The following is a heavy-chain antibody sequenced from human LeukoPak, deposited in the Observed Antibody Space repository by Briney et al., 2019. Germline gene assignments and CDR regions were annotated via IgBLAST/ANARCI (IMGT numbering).Heavy chain of an antibody. J-gene: IGHJ5*02. Sequence: ASVNVSCKASGYTFTSYGISWVRQAPGQGLEWMGWISAYNGNTNYAQKLQGRVTMTTDTTTSTAYMELRSLRSDDTAVYYCARAYSSGWYWFDPWGQGTLVTVSS. CDR3: ARAYSSGWYWFDP. CDR2: ISAYNGNT. D-gene: IGHD6-19*01. V-gene: IGHV1-18*01. CDR1: GYTFTSYG.